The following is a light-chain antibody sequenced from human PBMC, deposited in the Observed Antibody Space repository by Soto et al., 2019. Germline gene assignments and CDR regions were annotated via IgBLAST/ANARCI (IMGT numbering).Light chain of an antibody. V-gene: IGLV2-8*01. CDR3: SSYAGSKNSV. CDR1: SSDVGGYNY. Sequence: QSALTQPPSASGSPGQSVTISCTGTSSDVGGYNYVSWYQQHPDKAPKLMIYEVSKRPSGVPDRFSGSKSGNTASLTVSGRQAEDEADYYCSSYAGSKNSVFGGGTKVTVL. CDR2: EVS. J-gene: IGLJ3*02.